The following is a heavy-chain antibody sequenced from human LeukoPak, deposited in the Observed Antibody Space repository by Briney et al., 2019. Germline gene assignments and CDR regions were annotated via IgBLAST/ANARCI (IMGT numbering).Heavy chain of an antibody. CDR2: IYYSGST. D-gene: IGHD2-15*01. Sequence: PSETLSLTCTVSGGSISSYYWSWIRQPPEKGLEWIGYIYYSGSTNYNPSLKSRVTISVDTSKNQFSLKLSSVTAADTAVYYCAGGVVVAATARIDWFDPWGQGTLVTVSS. V-gene: IGHV4-59*01. CDR3: AGGVVVAATARIDWFDP. CDR1: GGSISSYY. J-gene: IGHJ5*02.